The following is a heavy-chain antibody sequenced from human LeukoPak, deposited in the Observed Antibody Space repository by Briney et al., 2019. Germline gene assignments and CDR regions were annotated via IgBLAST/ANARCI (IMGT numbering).Heavy chain of an antibody. CDR1: GGSISNSY. D-gene: IGHD6-13*01. V-gene: IGHV4-4*07. CDR3: ARPRSTSSWDGDFDY. J-gene: IGHJ4*02. Sequence: SETLSLTCTVSGGSISNSYWSWIRQPAGKGLEWIGRIYTSGSTNYNPSLKSRVTMSVDTSKNQFSLNLSSVTAADTAVYYCARPRSTSSWDGDFDYWGQGTLVTVSS. CDR2: IYTSGST.